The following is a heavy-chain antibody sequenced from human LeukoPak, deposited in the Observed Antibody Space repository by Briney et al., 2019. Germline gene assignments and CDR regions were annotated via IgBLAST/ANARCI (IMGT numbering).Heavy chain of an antibody. D-gene: IGHD3-16*01. CDR3: ARFGVDYDMGV. Sequence: SETLSLTCSVSGGSVNNYYWTWIRQPPGKGLEWIGQIDYSGKADYNPSLKSRITISVDTSKNQISLRVNSVTAADTAVYYCARFGVDYDMGVWGQGTTVIVFS. V-gene: IGHV4-59*02. CDR1: GGSVNNYY. J-gene: IGHJ6*02. CDR2: IDYSGKA.